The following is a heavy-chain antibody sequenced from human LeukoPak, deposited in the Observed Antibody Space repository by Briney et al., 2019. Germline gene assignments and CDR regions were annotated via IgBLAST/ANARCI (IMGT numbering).Heavy chain of an antibody. Sequence: PSETLSLTCTVSGRSISSSRYYWGWLRQPPGKGLEWIGSIYYSGSTYYNPSLKSRVTISVDTSKNQFSLKLSSVTAADTAVYYCARQGSGSSPPYFDYWGQGTLVTVSS. D-gene: IGHD6-13*01. CDR1: GRSISSSRYY. CDR3: ARQGSGSSPPYFDY. J-gene: IGHJ4*02. CDR2: IYYSGST. V-gene: IGHV4-39*01.